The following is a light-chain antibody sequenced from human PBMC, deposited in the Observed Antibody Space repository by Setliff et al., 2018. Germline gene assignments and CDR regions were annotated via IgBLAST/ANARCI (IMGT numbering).Light chain of an antibody. V-gene: IGLV1-44*01. CDR2: SND. CDR3: AAWDDSLNGHV. CDR1: SSNIGSNT. Sequence: SSNIGSNTVNWYQQLPGMAPKLIVYSNDQRPSGVPERFSGSESGTSASLAISGLQSEDEADYYCAAWDDSLNGHVFGTGTKVTVL. J-gene: IGLJ1*01.